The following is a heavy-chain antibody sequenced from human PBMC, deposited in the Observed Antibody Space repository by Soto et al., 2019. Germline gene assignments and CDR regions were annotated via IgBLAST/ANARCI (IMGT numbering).Heavy chain of an antibody. J-gene: IGHJ4*02. CDR1: GGSITNGGYY. CDR2: IYYSGTT. CDR3: ARADSRGYTFEH. V-gene: IGHV4-31*03. Sequence: QVQLQESGPGLVQPSQTLSLTCTVSGGSITNGGYYWSWIRQHPGKGLEWIGYIYYSGTTYYNPSLKSRLNISLDTSRNQFSLEVNSVSAADTAVYYCARADSRGYTFEHWGQGTLVTVSS. D-gene: IGHD3-16*02.